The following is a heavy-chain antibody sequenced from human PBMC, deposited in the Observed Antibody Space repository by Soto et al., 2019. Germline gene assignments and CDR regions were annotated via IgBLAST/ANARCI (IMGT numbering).Heavy chain of an antibody. CDR1: GGSISSGGYY. Sequence: SETLSLTCTVSGGSISSGGYYWSWIRQHPGKGLEWIGYIYYSGSTYYNPSLKSRVTISVDTSKNQFSLKLSSVTAADTAVYYCAREASGGSCDYWGQGTLVTVSS. D-gene: IGHD2-15*01. V-gene: IGHV4-31*03. CDR3: AREASGGSCDY. CDR2: IYYSGST. J-gene: IGHJ4*02.